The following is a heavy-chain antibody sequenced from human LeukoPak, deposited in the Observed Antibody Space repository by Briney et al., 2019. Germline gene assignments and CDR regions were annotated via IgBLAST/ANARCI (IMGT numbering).Heavy chain of an antibody. CDR1: GYTFTSYA. CDR2: INAGNGNT. Sequence: GASVKVSCKASGYTFTSYAMHWVRQAPGQRLEWMGWINAGNGNTKYSQKLQGRVTMTTDTSTSTAYMELRSLRSDDTAVYYCARAWWVYYGMDVWGQGTTVTVSS. V-gene: IGHV1-3*01. J-gene: IGHJ6*02. CDR3: ARAWWVYYGMDV. D-gene: IGHD2-15*01.